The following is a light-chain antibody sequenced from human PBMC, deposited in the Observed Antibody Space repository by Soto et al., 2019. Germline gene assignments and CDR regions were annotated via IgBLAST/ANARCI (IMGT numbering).Light chain of an antibody. CDR3: QQFNNYPT. J-gene: IGKJ4*01. Sequence: AIQLTQSPSSLSASVGDRVTITCRASQGISSALAWYQQKPGKAPKLLIYDASSLESGVPSRFSGSGSGTDFTLTISSLQPEDFATYYCQQFNNYPTFSGGTKVEIK. V-gene: IGKV1D-13*01. CDR2: DAS. CDR1: QGISSA.